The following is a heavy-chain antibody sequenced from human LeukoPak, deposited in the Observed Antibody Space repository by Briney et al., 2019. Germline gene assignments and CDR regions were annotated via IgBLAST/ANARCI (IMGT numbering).Heavy chain of an antibody. CDR3: AREKYDSSLDY. J-gene: IGHJ4*02. CDR1: GDSISSSNYY. Sequence: SETLSLTCIVSGDSISSSNYYWAWIRQPPGKGLEWIGSIYSSGSTYYNPSLKSRVTISVDSSKNQFSLKLSSVTAADTAVYYCAREKYDSSLDYWGQGTLVTVSS. D-gene: IGHD3-22*01. CDR2: IYSSGST. V-gene: IGHV4-39*07.